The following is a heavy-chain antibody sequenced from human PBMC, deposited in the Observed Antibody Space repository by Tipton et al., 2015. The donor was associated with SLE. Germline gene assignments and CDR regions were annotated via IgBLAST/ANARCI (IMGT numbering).Heavy chain of an antibody. CDR2: IYYSGST. J-gene: IGHJ3*02. Sequence: TLSLTCTVSGGSISGYYWSWIRQPPGKGLEWIGYIYYSGSTNYNPSLKSRVTISLGTSKQQFSLKLSSVTAADTAVYYCARILTGSLGPFDIWGQGTMVTVSS. D-gene: IGHD3-9*01. CDR3: ARILTGSLGPFDI. CDR1: GGSISGYY. V-gene: IGHV4-59*01.